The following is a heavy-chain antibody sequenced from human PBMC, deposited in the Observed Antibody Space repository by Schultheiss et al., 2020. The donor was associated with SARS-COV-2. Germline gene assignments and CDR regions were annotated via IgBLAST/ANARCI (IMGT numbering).Heavy chain of an antibody. Sequence: GGSLRLSCAASGFTFSSYAMSWVRQAPGKGLDWVANINKDGSEKYYVDSVKGRFTISRDNAKNTLYLQMNSLRAEDTAVYYCARVSKAPMIGFHYYMDVWGKGTTVTVSS. CDR1: GFTFSSYA. CDR2: INKDGSEK. CDR3: ARVSKAPMIGFHYYMDV. V-gene: IGHV3-7*01. J-gene: IGHJ6*03. D-gene: IGHD3-16*01.